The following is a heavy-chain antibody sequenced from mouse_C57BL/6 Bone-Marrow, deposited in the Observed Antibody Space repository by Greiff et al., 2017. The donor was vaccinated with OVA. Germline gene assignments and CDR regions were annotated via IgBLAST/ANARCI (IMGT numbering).Heavy chain of an antibody. CDR2: ISDGGSYT. V-gene: IGHV5-4*01. CDR3: ARSQAPYY. D-gene: IGHD3-2*02. J-gene: IGHJ2*01. CDR1: GFTFSSYA. Sequence: EVQLVESGGGLVKPGGSLKLSCAASGFTFSSYAMSWVRQTPEKRLEWVATISDGGSYTYYPDNVKGRFTISRDNAKNNLYLQMSHLKSEDTAMYYCARSQAPYYWGQGTTLTVSS.